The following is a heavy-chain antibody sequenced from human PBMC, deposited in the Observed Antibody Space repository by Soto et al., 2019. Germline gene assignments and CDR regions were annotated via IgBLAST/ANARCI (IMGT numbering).Heavy chain of an antibody. CDR1: GYTFTSYG. J-gene: IGHJ4*02. CDR2: ISAHNGNT. CDR3: XXXXYGDY. D-gene: IGHD1-1*01. Sequence: QVHLVQSGPEVKKPGASVKVSCKASGYTFTSYGITWVRQAPGQGLEWMGWISAHNGNTDYAQKLQGRVIVTRDTXXXXXXXXXXXXXXXXXXXXXXXXXXYGDYWGQGALVTVSS. V-gene: IGHV1-18*01.